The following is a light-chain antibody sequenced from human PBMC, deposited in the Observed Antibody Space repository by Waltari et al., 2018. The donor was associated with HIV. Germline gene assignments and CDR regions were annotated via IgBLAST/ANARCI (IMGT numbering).Light chain of an antibody. J-gene: IGKJ1*01. V-gene: IGKV3-20*01. Sequence: ENVSTQSPGTLSLSPGERATPPCRASQSVGSNYLAWYQQKPGQAPRLLIYDASSRATGIPDRFSGSGSGTDFTLTISRLEPEDFAVYYCQQYATSPRTFGQGTKVEIK. CDR2: DAS. CDR3: QQYATSPRT. CDR1: QSVGSNY.